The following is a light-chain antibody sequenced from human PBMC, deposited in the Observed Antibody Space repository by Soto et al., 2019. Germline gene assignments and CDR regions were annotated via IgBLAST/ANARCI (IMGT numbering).Light chain of an antibody. CDR1: SSNIGAGYD. Sequence: QPVLTQPPSVSGAPGQRVTISCTGSSSNIGAGYDVHWYQHLPGTAPKLLIYGNKNRPSGVPDRFSGSKSGTTASLAITGLQAEDEADYYCQSYDITLSGSGVFGGGTKVTVL. J-gene: IGLJ2*01. V-gene: IGLV1-40*01. CDR2: GNK. CDR3: QSYDITLSGSGV.